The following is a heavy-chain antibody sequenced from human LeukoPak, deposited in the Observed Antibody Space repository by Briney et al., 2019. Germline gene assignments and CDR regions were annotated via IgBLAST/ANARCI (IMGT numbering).Heavy chain of an antibody. Sequence: GGSLRLSCVVSGFTFSSYSMNWVRQAPGKGLEWVSSISSTSIYKYYADSLKGRFTISRDNAKDSLFLQMNSLRAEDTAIYYCARDPRIYCTNGICRDDYFDNWGQGTLVTVSS. V-gene: IGHV3-21*01. CDR1: GFTFSSYS. J-gene: IGHJ4*02. CDR2: ISSTSIYK. D-gene: IGHD2-8*01. CDR3: ARDPRIYCTNGICRDDYFDN.